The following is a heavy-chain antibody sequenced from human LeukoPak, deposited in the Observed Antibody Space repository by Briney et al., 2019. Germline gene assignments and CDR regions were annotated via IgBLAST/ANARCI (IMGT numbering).Heavy chain of an antibody. Sequence: ASVTVSCKASGYTFTSYGISWVRQAPGQGLEWMGWISAYNGNTNYAQKLQGRVTMTTDTSTSTAYMELRSLRSDDTAVYYCARLHNYYDSSGYFDYWGQGTLVTVSS. J-gene: IGHJ4*02. V-gene: IGHV1-18*01. CDR3: ARLHNYYDSSGYFDY. CDR1: GYTFTSYG. CDR2: ISAYNGNT. D-gene: IGHD3-22*01.